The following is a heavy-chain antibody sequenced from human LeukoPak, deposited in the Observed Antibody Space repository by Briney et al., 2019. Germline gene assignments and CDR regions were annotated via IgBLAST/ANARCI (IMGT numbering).Heavy chain of an antibody. J-gene: IGHJ6*03. CDR2: ISSSGSTI. D-gene: IGHD2-2*01. CDR1: GFTFSDYY. CDR3: ARIPYCSSTSCHYYYYYMDV. V-gene: IGHV3-11*01. Sequence: PGGSLRLSCAASGFTFSDYYMSWIRQAPGKGLEWVSYISSSGSTIYYADSVKGRFTIPRDNAKNSLYLQMDSLRAEDTAVYYCARIPYCSSTSCHYYYYYMDVWGKGTTVTVSS.